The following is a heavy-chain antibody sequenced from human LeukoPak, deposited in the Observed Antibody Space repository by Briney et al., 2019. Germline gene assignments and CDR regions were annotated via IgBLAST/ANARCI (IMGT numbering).Heavy chain of an antibody. Sequence: ASVKVSCKAFGYTFTSNYMHWVRQAPGQGPEWMGVISPTGGSTTYAQKFQDRLTLTRDMSTSTDYLEPSSLRSEDTAVYYCARGLGTSYFDYWGQGTLVTVSS. D-gene: IGHD2-2*01. J-gene: IGHJ4*02. CDR3: ARGLGTSYFDY. CDR1: GYTFTSNY. CDR2: ISPTGGST. V-gene: IGHV1-46*01.